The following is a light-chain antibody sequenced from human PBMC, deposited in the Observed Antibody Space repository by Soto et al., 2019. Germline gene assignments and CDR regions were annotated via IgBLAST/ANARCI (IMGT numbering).Light chain of an antibody. CDR1: QSVSSY. Sequence: EIVLTQSPRPPSLSPGERATLSCRASQSVSSYLAWYQQKPGQAPRLLIYGASSRATGIPDRFSGSGSGTDFTLTINRLEPEDFAVYYCQQYGSSITFGQGTRLEIK. V-gene: IGKV3-20*01. CDR3: QQYGSSIT. CDR2: GAS. J-gene: IGKJ5*01.